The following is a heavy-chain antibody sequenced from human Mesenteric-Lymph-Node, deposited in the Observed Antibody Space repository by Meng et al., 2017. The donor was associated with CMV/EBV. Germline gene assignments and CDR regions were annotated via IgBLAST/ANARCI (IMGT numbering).Heavy chain of an antibody. CDR2: IIPILGIA. V-gene: IGHV1-69*02. CDR3: AGGIAAAGSRWFDP. CDR1: GGTFSSYT. Sequence: QVQLVQSGAAVKKPGFSVKVSCKASGGTFSSYTISWVRQAPGQGLEWMGRIIPILGIANYAQKFQGRVTITADKSTSTAYMELSSLRSEDTAVYYCAGGIAAAGSRWFDPWGQGTLVTVSS. J-gene: IGHJ5*02. D-gene: IGHD6-13*01.